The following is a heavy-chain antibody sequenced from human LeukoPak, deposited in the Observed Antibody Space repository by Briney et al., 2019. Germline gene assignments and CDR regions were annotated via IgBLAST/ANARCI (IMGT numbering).Heavy chain of an antibody. V-gene: IGHV5-51*01. J-gene: IGHJ4*02. CDR2: IYPGDSDT. D-gene: IGHD3-22*01. CDR1: GYSFSNYW. Sequence: GESLKISCEGSGYSFSNYWLGWVRQMPGKGLEWMGIIYPGDSDTRYSPSFQGQVTISADKSISTAYLQWSSLKASDTAMYYCARVDYYDRSGYFDYWGQGTLVTVSP. CDR3: ARVDYYDRSGYFDY.